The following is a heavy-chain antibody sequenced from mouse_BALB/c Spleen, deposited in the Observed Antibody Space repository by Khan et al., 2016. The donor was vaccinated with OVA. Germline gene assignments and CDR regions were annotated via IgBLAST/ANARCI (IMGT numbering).Heavy chain of an antibody. CDR2: ISYSGNT. J-gene: IGHJ2*01. CDR3: ARIQGGDFDY. Sequence: EVQLQESGPGLVKPSQSLSLTCTVTGYSITSDYAWNWIRQFPGNKLEWMGYISYSGNTKYNPSLKSRISFTRDTSKNQFFLQLNFVTIEDTATYYGARIQGGDFDYWGQGTTLTVSS. V-gene: IGHV3-2*02. D-gene: IGHD3-2*02. CDR1: GYSITSDYA.